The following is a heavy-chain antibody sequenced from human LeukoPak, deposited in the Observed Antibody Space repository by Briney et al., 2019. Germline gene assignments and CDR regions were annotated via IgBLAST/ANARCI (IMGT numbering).Heavy chain of an antibody. J-gene: IGHJ4*02. V-gene: IGHV3-23*01. Sequence: GGSLRLSCAASGFTFSSYAMSWVRQAPGKGLEWVSAISGSGGSTYYADSVKGRFTTSRDNSKNTLYLQMNSLRAEDTAVYYCARNYDFWSGRLIDYWGQGTLVTVSS. CDR1: GFTFSSYA. CDR3: ARNYDFWSGRLIDY. CDR2: ISGSGGST. D-gene: IGHD3-3*01.